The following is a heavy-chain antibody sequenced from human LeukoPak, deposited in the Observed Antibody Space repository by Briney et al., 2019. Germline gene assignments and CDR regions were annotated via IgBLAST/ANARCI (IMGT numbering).Heavy chain of an antibody. D-gene: IGHD6-13*01. J-gene: IGHJ4*02. Sequence: GGSLRLSCAASGFTVSSNYMSWVRQAPGKGLEWVSVIYSGGSTYYADSVKGRFTISRDNSKNTLYLQMNSLRAEDTAVYYCAGTFGAAAGSFDYWGQGTLVTVSS. CDR2: IYSGGST. CDR3: AGTFGAAAGSFDY. V-gene: IGHV3-53*01. CDR1: GFTVSSNY.